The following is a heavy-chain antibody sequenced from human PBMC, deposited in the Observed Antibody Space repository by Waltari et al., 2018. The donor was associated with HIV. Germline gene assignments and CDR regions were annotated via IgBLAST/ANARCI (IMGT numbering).Heavy chain of an antibody. Sequence: QVQLNQWGAGLLKPSETLSLPCAVYGGSFSGNYWTWIRQPPGKGLEWIGEINHAGITYYNPSVKSRVTMSVDTSMNQFSLKLTSVTAADTALYYCARRAPMAYFDYWGQGSLVTVSS. D-gene: IGHD2-8*01. J-gene: IGHJ4*02. V-gene: IGHV4-34*01. CDR3: ARRAPMAYFDY. CDR1: GGSFSGNY. CDR2: INHAGIT.